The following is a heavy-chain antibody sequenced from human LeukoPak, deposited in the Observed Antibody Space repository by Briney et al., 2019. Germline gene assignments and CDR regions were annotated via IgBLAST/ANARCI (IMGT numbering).Heavy chain of an antibody. V-gene: IGHV4-59*01. CDR2: IYYSGTT. D-gene: IGHD5-18*01. Sequence: SETLSLTCTVSSDTISGYYWSWIRQPPGKGLEWIGDIYYSGTTNYNPSLKSRVTISIDTSKNQFTLQLSSVTAADTAVYYCARGLGYSYGYYVYYWGRGTLVTVSS. J-gene: IGHJ4*02. CDR3: ARGLGYSYGYYVYY. CDR1: SDTISGYY.